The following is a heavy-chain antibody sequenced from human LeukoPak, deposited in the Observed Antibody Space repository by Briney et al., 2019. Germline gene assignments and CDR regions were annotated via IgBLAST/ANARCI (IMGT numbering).Heavy chain of an antibody. J-gene: IGHJ5*02. CDR3: ARDERITIFGEPFSWFDP. D-gene: IGHD3-3*01. CDR2: ISGYNGNT. Sequence: ASVKVSCKASGYTFTSYGISWVRQAPGQGLEWMGWISGYNGNTNYAQNLQGRVTMTTDTSTNTAYMELRSLRSDDTALYYCARDERITIFGEPFSWFDPWGQGTLVTVSS. CDR1: GYTFTSYG. V-gene: IGHV1-18*01.